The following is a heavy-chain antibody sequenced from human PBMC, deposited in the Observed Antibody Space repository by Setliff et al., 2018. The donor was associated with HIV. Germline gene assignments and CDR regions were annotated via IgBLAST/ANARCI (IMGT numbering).Heavy chain of an antibody. D-gene: IGHD2-8*02. Sequence: LRLSCAASGFMFSDYAMSWVRQVPGKGLEWVSIISGESRRTSYADSVKGRFTISRDNSKNTLYLQMNSLTDADTALYYCATARPRHLVSTNPPYYFDYWGQGALVTVSS. J-gene: IGHJ4*02. CDR1: GFMFSDYA. CDR2: ISGESRRT. CDR3: ATARPRHLVSTNPPYYFDY. V-gene: IGHV3-23*01.